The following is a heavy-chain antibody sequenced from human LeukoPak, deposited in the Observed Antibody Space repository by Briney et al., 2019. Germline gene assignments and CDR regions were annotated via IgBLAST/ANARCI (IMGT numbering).Heavy chain of an antibody. CDR1: GYTSTGYY. J-gene: IGHJ4*02. V-gene: IGHV1-2*04. CDR3: ARSRTVYSSSLSDY. Sequence: ASVKVSCKASGYTSTGYYMHWVRQASGQGLEWMGWINPNSGGTNYAQKFQGWVTMTRDTSISTAYMELSRLRSDDTAVYYCARSRTVYSSSLSDYWGQGTLVTVSS. CDR2: INPNSGGT. D-gene: IGHD6-13*01.